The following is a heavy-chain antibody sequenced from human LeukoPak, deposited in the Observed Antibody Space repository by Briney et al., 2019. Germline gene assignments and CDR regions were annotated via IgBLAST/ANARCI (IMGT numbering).Heavy chain of an antibody. Sequence: GGSLRLSCAASGFTFSSYWMSWVRQAPGKGLEWVANIKQDGSEKYYVDSVKGRFTISRDNAKNSLYLQMNSLRAEDTAVYYCARDEGYSSRDFYYYYMDVWGKGTTVTVSS. V-gene: IGHV3-7*01. J-gene: IGHJ6*03. CDR3: ARDEGYSSRDFYYYYMDV. D-gene: IGHD6-13*01. CDR1: GFTFSSYW. CDR2: IKQDGSEK.